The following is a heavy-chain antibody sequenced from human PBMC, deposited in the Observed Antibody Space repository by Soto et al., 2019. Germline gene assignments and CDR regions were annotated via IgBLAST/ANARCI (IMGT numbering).Heavy chain of an antibody. CDR2: ISSRSIYI. Sequence: EVQLVESGGGLVKPGGSLRLSWAASGFTFNTYTMNWVRQAPGKGLEWVSSISSRSIYIYYADSVTGRFTSSRDDARNSLYLQMNSLRAEDTAVYYCAREEVSRPNTYHGLDVWGQGTTVTVSS. V-gene: IGHV3-21*01. J-gene: IGHJ6*02. CDR3: AREEVSRPNTYHGLDV. CDR1: GFTFNTYT.